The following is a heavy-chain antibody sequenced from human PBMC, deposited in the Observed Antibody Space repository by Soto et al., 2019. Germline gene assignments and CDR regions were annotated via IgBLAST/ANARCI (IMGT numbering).Heavy chain of an antibody. Sequence: GGSLRLSCAASGFTFSSYSMDWVRQAPGKGLEWVSYINSVSSTIFYADSVKGRFTISRDNAKNSLYLQMNSLRDEDTAVYYCTRNGSAFDIWGQGTMVTVSS. V-gene: IGHV3-48*02. CDR3: TRNGSAFDI. D-gene: IGHD3-10*01. CDR1: GFTFSSYS. CDR2: INSVSSTI. J-gene: IGHJ3*02.